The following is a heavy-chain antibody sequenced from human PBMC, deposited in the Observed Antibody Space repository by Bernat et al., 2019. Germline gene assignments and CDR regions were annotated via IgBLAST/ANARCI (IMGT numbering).Heavy chain of an antibody. CDR3: ARQERCTGNICNYYFYLGV. Sequence: QVELVQSGAEVKKPGASVKVSCKASGYTFSGYYMHWVRQAPGQGLEWMGRIEPNSGGTNYAQKFQGRVTLTRDTSTSTAYMELSRLTSDDTAVYYCARQERCTGNICNYYFYLGVWGEGATVTVSS. V-gene: IGHV1-2*06. J-gene: IGHJ6*03. CDR1: GYTFSGYY. D-gene: IGHD2-8*02. CDR2: IEPNSGGT.